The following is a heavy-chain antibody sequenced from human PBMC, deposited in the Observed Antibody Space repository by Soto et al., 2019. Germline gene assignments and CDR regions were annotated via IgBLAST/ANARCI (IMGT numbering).Heavy chain of an antibody. CDR3: EHNTYDSSGYYFDY. D-gene: IGHD3-22*01. Sequence: QITLKESGPPLVKPTQTLTLTCTFSGFSLSTSGVGVGWIRQPPGKALEWLALIYWNDDKRYSPSLKSRLTITKDTSKNQVVLTMTNMDPVDTATYYCEHNTYDSSGYYFDYWGQGTLVTVSS. V-gene: IGHV2-5*01. CDR2: IYWNDDK. J-gene: IGHJ4*02. CDR1: GFSLSTSGVG.